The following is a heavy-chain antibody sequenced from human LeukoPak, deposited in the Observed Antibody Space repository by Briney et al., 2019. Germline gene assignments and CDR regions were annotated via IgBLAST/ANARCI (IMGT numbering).Heavy chain of an antibody. CDR1: GVSISTYY. V-gene: IGHV4-59*01. D-gene: IGHD6-19*01. Sequence: SETLSLTCTVSGVSISTYYWSCIRQPPGKGLEWIGYIYYSGNIYYSGNTNYNPSLKSRVTISIDTSKNQFSLKLSSVTAADTAVYYCARAGGGWSFDYWGQGTLVTVSS. CDR2: IYYSGNIYYSGNT. J-gene: IGHJ4*02. CDR3: ARAGGGWSFDY.